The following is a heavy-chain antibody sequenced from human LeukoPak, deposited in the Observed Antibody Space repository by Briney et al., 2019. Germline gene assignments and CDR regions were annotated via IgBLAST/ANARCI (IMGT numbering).Heavy chain of an antibody. CDR2: INPSGGST. Sequence: ASVKVSCKASGYTFTSYYMHWVRQAPGQGLEWMGIINPSGGSTSYAQKFQGRVTMTRDTSTGTVYMELSSLRSEDTAVYYCARDLRYCNSTSYYTKYYMDVWGKGTTVTVSS. D-gene: IGHD2-2*02. CDR3: ARDLRYCNSTSYYTKYYMDV. CDR1: GYTFTSYY. V-gene: IGHV1-46*01. J-gene: IGHJ6*03.